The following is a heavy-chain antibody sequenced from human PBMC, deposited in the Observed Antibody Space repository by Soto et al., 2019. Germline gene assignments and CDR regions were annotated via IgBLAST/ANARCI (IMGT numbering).Heavy chain of an antibody. CDR3: ARGGASIEF. V-gene: IGHV1-18*01. Sequence: QVHLVQSGAEVKKPGASVKVSCTASGYTFTNFGISWVRQAPGQGLEWMGWISAYNGNTNYAQKFQGRVTMTTDTTTSNAYMEPRSLGSDDPGVEYCARGGASIEFWGQGTLVTVSS. J-gene: IGHJ4*02. D-gene: IGHD3-16*01. CDR1: GYTFTNFG. CDR2: ISAYNGNT.